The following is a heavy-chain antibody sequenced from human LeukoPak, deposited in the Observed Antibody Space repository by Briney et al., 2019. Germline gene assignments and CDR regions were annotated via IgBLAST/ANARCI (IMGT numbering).Heavy chain of an antibody. V-gene: IGHV3-30*01. J-gene: IGHJ6*03. CDR1: GLTLSIYA. CDR3: ARDRKSETVTSIEARKYMDV. Sequence: PGRSLRLSCAASGLTLSIYAMHWVRHAPGKGLEWVAVISYDGSNKYYADSVKGRFPISRDNSKNTLDLQMNRLRAEDTAVYYCARDRKSETVTSIEARKYMDVWGKGTTVTVSS. D-gene: IGHD6-6*01. CDR2: ISYDGSNK.